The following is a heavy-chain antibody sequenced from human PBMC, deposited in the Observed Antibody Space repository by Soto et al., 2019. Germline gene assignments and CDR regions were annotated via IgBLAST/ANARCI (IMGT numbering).Heavy chain of an antibody. CDR1: GGTFSSYA. V-gene: IGHV1-69*01. CDR2: IIPIFGTA. CDR3: ARPRRGYSYGQPYYYYYYGMDV. J-gene: IGHJ6*02. D-gene: IGHD5-18*01. Sequence: QVQLVQSGAEVKKPGSSVKVSCKASGGTFSSYAISWVRQAPGQGLEWMGGIIPIFGTANYAQKFQGRVTITADESTSTAYMELSSLRSEDTAVYYCARPRRGYSYGQPYYYYYYGMDVWGQGTTVTVSS.